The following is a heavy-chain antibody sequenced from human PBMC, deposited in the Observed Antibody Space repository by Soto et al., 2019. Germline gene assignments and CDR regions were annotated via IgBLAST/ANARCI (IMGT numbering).Heavy chain of an antibody. Sequence: QLPLQESGPGLVKPSETLSITCTVSGGSISSSSYYWGWIRQPPGKGLEWIGSIYYSGSTYYNPSLKSRFTISVDKSKNQFSLKLSSVTAADTAVYYCARHRRAAPAAFDYWGQGTLVTVSS. D-gene: IGHD6-13*01. CDR3: ARHRRAAPAAFDY. CDR1: GGSISSSSYY. CDR2: IYYSGST. V-gene: IGHV4-39*01. J-gene: IGHJ4*02.